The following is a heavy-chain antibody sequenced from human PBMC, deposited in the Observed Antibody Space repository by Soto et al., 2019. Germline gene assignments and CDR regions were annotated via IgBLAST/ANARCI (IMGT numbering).Heavy chain of an antibody. V-gene: IGHV4-39*02. Sequence: QLQMQESGPGLVKPSETLSLTCTVSGGSISSSPYYWGWIRQPPGKGLEWIGSIYYSGGTSYKPSLESRDTMSVDTSKNQFYLRLTSETAADTAVYYCARESGWGYYSHWGQGTLVTVAS. J-gene: IGHJ4*02. CDR2: IYYSGGT. CDR3: ARESGWGYYSH. D-gene: IGHD2-15*01. CDR1: GGSISSSPYY.